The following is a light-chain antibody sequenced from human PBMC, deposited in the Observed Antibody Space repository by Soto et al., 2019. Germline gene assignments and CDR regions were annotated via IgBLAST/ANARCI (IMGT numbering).Light chain of an antibody. CDR1: SSDIGGYNY. CDR2: DVS. CDR3: RSYSSSSTVV. J-gene: IGLJ2*01. Sequence: QSALTQPASVSGSPGQSITISCTGTSSDIGGYNYVSWYQQHPGKAPKLMIYDVSSRPSGVSNRFSGSKSANTASLTISGLQAEDEADYFCRSYSSSSTVVFGGGTKRTVL. V-gene: IGLV2-14*03.